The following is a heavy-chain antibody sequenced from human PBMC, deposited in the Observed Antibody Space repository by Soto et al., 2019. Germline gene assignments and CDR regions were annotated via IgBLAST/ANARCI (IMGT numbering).Heavy chain of an antibody. Sequence: QVQLVQSGAEVKRPGSSLKVSCETSGGTSTIYTITWVRQAPGQGLQWMGRIVPTLRITNYAQEFQGRLTITADTSTSTVHMELSSLTSEDAAVYYCTTQKFGAGRVDVHYWGQGTLVTVSS. V-gene: IGHV1-69*02. J-gene: IGHJ4*02. D-gene: IGHD3-10*01. CDR2: IVPTLRIT. CDR3: TTQKFGAGRVDVHY. CDR1: GGTSTIYT.